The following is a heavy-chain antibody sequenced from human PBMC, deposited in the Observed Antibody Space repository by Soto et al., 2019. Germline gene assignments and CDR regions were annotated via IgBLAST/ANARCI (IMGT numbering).Heavy chain of an antibody. D-gene: IGHD3-22*01. Sequence: QVQLVQSGAEVKKPGSSVKVSCKASGGTFSSYAISWVRQAPGQGLEWMGGIIPIFGTANYAQKFQGRVRITADESTSTAYMELSSLRSEDTAVYYCARGMDYYDSSGYYPLDYWGQGTLVTVSS. CDR3: ARGMDYYDSSGYYPLDY. J-gene: IGHJ4*02. V-gene: IGHV1-69*01. CDR1: GGTFSSYA. CDR2: IIPIFGTA.